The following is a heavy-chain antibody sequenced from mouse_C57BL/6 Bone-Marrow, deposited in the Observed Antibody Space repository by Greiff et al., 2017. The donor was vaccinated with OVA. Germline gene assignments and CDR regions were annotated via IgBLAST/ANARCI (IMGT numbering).Heavy chain of an antibody. CDR2: INPNNGGT. D-gene: IGHD2-4*01. CDR1: GYTFTDYN. CDR3: ARKIYYDYEGEAWFAY. J-gene: IGHJ3*01. Sequence: VQLQQSGPELVKPGASVKIPCKASGYTFTDYNMDWVKQSHGKSLEWIGDINPNNGGTIYNQKFKGKATLTVDKSSSTAYMELRSLTSEDTAVYYCARKIYYDYEGEAWFAYWGQGTLVTVSA. V-gene: IGHV1-18*01.